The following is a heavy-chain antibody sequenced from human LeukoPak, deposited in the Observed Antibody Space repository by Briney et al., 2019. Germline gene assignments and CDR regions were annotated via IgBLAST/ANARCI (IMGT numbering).Heavy chain of an antibody. Sequence: SETLSLTCTVSGDSISSGDYYWSWIRQPAGKGLEWIGSIYYSGSTYYNPSLKSRVTISVDTSKNQFSLKLSSVTAADTAVYYCARIWKGILRYFDWLNNWFDPWGQGTLVTVSS. CDR2: IYYSGST. D-gene: IGHD3-9*01. CDR3: ARIWKGILRYFDWLNNWFDP. V-gene: IGHV4-39*01. CDR1: GDSISSGDYY. J-gene: IGHJ5*02.